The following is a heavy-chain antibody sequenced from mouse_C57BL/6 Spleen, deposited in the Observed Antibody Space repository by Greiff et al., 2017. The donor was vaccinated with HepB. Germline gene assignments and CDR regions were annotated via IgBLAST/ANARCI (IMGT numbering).Heavy chain of an antibody. CDR2: IYPGDGDT. J-gene: IGHJ3*01. Sequence: QVQLKQSGPELVKPGASVKISCKASGYAFSSSWMNWVKQRPGKGLEWIGRIYPGDGDTNYNGKFKGKATLTADKSSSTAYMQLSSLTSEDSAVYFCARSDYYGSSLAWFAYWGQGTLVTVSA. CDR1: GYAFSSSW. D-gene: IGHD1-1*01. CDR3: ARSDYYGSSLAWFAY. V-gene: IGHV1-82*01.